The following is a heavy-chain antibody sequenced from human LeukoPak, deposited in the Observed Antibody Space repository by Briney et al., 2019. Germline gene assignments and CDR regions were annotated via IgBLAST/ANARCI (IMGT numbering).Heavy chain of an antibody. J-gene: IGHJ4*02. CDR2: ISSSGSTI. D-gene: IGHD2-21*01. CDR3: AKYSPTSTYCGGDCHIDY. Sequence: GGSLRLSCAASGFTFSDYYMSWIRQAPGKGPEWVSYISSSGSTIYYADSVKGRFTISRDNAKNSLYLQMNSLRAEDTAVYYCAKYSPTSTYCGGDCHIDYWGQGTLVTVSS. V-gene: IGHV3-11*01. CDR1: GFTFSDYY.